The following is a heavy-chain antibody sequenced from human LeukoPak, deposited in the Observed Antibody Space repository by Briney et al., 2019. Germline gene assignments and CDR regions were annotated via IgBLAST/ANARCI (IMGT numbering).Heavy chain of an antibody. V-gene: IGHV3-30*02. CDR3: AKKAFCNSATCYGALDI. CDR2: IHYDGSVR. J-gene: IGHJ3*02. Sequence: GGSLRLSCAASGYSFSGFGLHWVRQAPGKGLEWLAYIHYDGSVRYYADSVKGRFTISRDNSKKMLYLQMNSLGAADTAVYYCAKKAFCNSATCYGALDIWGQGTMVTVSS. CDR1: GYSFSGFG. D-gene: IGHD2/OR15-2a*01.